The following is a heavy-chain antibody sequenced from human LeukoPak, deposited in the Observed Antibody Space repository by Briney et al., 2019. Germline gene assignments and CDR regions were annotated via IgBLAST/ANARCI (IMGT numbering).Heavy chain of an antibody. CDR3: ARDFSSSWPPEPFDY. D-gene: IGHD6-13*01. Sequence: GGSLRLSCAASGFTFSSYSMNWVRQAPGKGLEWVSYISSSSSTIYYADSVKGRFTISRDNAKNSLYLQMNSLRAEDTAVYYCARDFSSSWPPEPFDYWGQGTLVTVSS. CDR1: GFTFSSYS. CDR2: ISSSSSTI. J-gene: IGHJ4*02. V-gene: IGHV3-48*04.